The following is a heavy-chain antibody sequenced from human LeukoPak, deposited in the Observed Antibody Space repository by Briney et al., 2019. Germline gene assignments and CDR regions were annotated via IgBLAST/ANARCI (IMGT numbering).Heavy chain of an antibody. CDR3: AREDGDYSLDY. V-gene: IGHV3-23*01. CDR1: GFTFSTYG. Sequence: PGGSLGLSCAASGFTFSTYGMSWVRRAPGKGLEWVSFISFNGDKTYYANTVTGRFTISRDNSKNTLYLQMNSLRAEDTAVYYCAREDGDYSLDYWGQGTLVTVSS. CDR2: ISFNGDKT. D-gene: IGHD4-17*01. J-gene: IGHJ4*02.